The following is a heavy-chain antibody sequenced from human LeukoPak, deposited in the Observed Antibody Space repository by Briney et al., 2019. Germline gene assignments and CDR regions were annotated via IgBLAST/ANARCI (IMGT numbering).Heavy chain of an antibody. CDR2: ISSSSSYI. J-gene: IGHJ4*02. Sequence: PGGSLRLSCAASGFTFSSYSMNWVRQAPGKGLEWVSSISSSSSYIYYADSVKGRFTISRDNDKNSLYLQMKSLRAEDTAVYYCARDGYNFEGFDYWGQGTLVTVSS. CDR1: GFTFSSYS. V-gene: IGHV3-21*01. CDR3: ARDGYNFEGFDY. D-gene: IGHD5-24*01.